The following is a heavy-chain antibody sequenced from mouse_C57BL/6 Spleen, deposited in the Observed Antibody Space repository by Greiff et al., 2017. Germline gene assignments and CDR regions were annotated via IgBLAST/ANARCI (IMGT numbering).Heavy chain of an antibody. J-gene: IGHJ4*01. CDR2: IYPRSGNT. Sequence: QVQLQQSGAELARPGASVKLSCKAFGYTFTSYGISWVKQRTGQGLEWIGEIYPRSGNTYYNEKFKGKATLTADKSSSTAYMELRSLTSEDSAVYFCARRGDYYAMDYWGQGTSVTVSS. D-gene: IGHD3-3*01. CDR1: GYTFTSYG. V-gene: IGHV1-81*01. CDR3: ARRGDYYAMDY.